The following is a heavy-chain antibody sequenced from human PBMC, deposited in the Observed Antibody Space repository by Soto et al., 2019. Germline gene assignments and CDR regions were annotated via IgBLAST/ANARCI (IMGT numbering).Heavy chain of an antibody. CDR1: GYTFTSYG. J-gene: IGHJ4*02. Sequence: GASVKVACKASGYTFTSYGISWVRQAPGQGLEWMGWISAYNGNTNYAQKLQGRVTMTTDASTSTAYMELRSLRSDDTAVYYCAISYSSIWYLPENWGQGTLVTVSS. V-gene: IGHV1-18*01. CDR3: AISYSSIWYLPEN. CDR2: ISAYNGNT. D-gene: IGHD6-13*01.